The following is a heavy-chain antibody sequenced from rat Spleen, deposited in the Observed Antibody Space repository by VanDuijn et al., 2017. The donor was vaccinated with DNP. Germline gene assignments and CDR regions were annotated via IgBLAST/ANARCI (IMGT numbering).Heavy chain of an antibody. CDR3: ATLGYTTDYSFDY. CDR1: GFTFSNYY. V-gene: IGHV5S10*01. D-gene: IGHD1-6*01. J-gene: IGHJ2*01. CDR2: IIYDGSRT. Sequence: EVQLVESGGGLVQPGRSLKLSCAASGFTFSNYYMAWVRQAPKKGLEWVATIIYDGSRTYYRDSVKGRFTISRDNAKSTLYLQMDSLRSEDTATYYCATLGYTTDYSFDYWGQGVMVTVSS.